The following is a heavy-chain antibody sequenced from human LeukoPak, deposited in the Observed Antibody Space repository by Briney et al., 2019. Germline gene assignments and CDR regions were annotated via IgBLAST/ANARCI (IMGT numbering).Heavy chain of an antibody. D-gene: IGHD6-19*01. J-gene: IGHJ6*02. CDR3: ARGYSSGWLLARLYGMDV. CDR1: GFTFSSYG. V-gene: IGHV3-33*01. CDR2: IWCDGSNK. Sequence: GRSLRLSCAASGFTFSSYGMHWVRQAPGKGLEWVAVIWCDGSNKYYADSVKGRFTISRDNSKNTLYLQMNSLRAEDTAVYYCARGYSSGWLLARLYGMDVWGQGTTVTVSS.